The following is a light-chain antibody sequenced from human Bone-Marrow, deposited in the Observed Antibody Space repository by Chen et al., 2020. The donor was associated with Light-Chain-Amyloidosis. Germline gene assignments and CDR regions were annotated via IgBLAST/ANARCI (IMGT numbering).Light chain of an antibody. CDR2: EVS. V-gene: IGLV2-23*02. J-gene: IGLJ3*02. CDR3: CSYAGSSTFWV. CDR1: SSDVGSYNL. Sequence: QPALTPPASGSGSPGQSITISCTGTSSDVGSYNLVSWYQQHPGKAPKLMIYEVSKRPSGVSNRFSGSKSGNTASLTISGLQAEDEADYYCCSYAGSSTFWVFGGGTKLTVL.